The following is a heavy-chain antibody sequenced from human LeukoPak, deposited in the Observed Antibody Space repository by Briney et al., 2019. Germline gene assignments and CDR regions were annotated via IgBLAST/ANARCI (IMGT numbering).Heavy chain of an antibody. Sequence: GGALRLSSVVSGFTFSNYSMHWVRPAPGEGLVWVSRINIDGNRARYADSVKGRFNISRDNAKNTVYLQMNSLRAEDTSVYSCARARGPRWDFDYWGQGTLVTVSS. J-gene: IGHJ4*02. CDR1: GFTFSNYS. CDR2: INIDGNRA. D-gene: IGHD3-10*01. CDR3: ARARGPRWDFDY. V-gene: IGHV3-74*01.